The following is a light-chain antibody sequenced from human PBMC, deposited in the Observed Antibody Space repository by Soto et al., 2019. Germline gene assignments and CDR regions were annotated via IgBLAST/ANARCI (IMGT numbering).Light chain of an antibody. CDR1: QGISSA. CDR2: DAS. Sequence: AIQLTQSPSSLSASVGDRVTITCRASQGISSALAWYQQKPGKAPKLLIYDASSLESGVPSRFSGSGSGTDFTLTISSLQPEDCATYYCHQFNSYPRTFGQGTKLEIK. V-gene: IGKV1-13*02. J-gene: IGKJ2*01. CDR3: HQFNSYPRT.